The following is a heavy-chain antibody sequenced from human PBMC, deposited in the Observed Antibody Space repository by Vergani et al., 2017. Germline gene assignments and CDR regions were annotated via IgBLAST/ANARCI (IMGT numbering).Heavy chain of an antibody. J-gene: IGHJ4*02. Sequence: QVPLQESGPGLVTPSETLSLTCTVSGGSISSYYWSWIRQPPGKGLEWIGYIYYSGSTNYNPSLKSRVTISVDTSKNQFSLKLSSVTAADTAVYYCARWIAGATHFDYWGQGTLVTVSS. CDR3: ARWIAGATHFDY. D-gene: IGHD1-20*01. CDR2: IYYSGST. CDR1: GGSISSYY. V-gene: IGHV4-59*01.